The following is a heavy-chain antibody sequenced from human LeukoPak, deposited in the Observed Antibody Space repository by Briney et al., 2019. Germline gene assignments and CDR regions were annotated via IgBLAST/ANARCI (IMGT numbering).Heavy chain of an antibody. Sequence: SETLSLTCAVYGGSFSGYHWTWTRQSPGKGLEWIGDINPSGSTYYNPSLKSRLTISVDTSKNQFSLKLRSVTAADTAVYYCARGRHDITMIVVVMTSVSYYLDVWGKGTTVTVS. CDR2: INPSGST. CDR1: GGSFSGYH. CDR3: ARGRHDITMIVVVMTSVSYYLDV. J-gene: IGHJ6*03. V-gene: IGHV4-34*01. D-gene: IGHD3-22*01.